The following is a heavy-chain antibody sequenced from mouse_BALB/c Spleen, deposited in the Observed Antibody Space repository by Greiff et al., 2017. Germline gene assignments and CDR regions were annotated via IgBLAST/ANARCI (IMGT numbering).Heavy chain of an antibody. CDR2: ISSGGSYT. Sequence: EVKLVESGGGLVKPGGSLKLSCAASGFTFSSYAMSWVRQTPEKRLEWVATISSGGSYTYYPDSVKGRFTISRDNAKNTLYLQMSSLRSEDTAMYYCARQGVYFDYWGQGTTLTVSS. CDR3: ARQGVYFDY. V-gene: IGHV5-9-3*01. CDR1: GFTFSSYA. J-gene: IGHJ2*01.